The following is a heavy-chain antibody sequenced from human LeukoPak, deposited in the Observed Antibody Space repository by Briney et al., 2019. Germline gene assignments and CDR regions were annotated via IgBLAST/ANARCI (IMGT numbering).Heavy chain of an antibody. Sequence: GGSLRLSCAASGFSISDYSMNWVRQAPGKGPEWVSSISSSSSFIYYADSVKGRFTISRDNAKNSLYLQMNSLRAEDTAVYYCAKPQDTGYSSGWNYYYYMDVWGKGTTVTVSS. CDR2: ISSSSSFI. CDR1: GFSISDYS. J-gene: IGHJ6*03. CDR3: AKPQDTGYSSGWNYYYYMDV. V-gene: IGHV3-21*01. D-gene: IGHD6-19*01.